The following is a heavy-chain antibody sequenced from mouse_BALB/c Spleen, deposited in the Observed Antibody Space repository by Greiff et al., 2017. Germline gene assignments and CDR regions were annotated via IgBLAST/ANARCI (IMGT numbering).Heavy chain of an antibody. Sequence: EVQLVESGGGLVKPGGSLKLSCAASGFTFSDYYMYWVRQTPEKRLEWVATISDGGSYTYYPDSVKGRFTISRDNAKNNLYLQMSSLKSEDTAMYYCARGSSYGFDVWGAGTTVTVSS. J-gene: IGHJ1*01. D-gene: IGHD1-1*01. CDR3: ARGSSYGFDV. CDR1: GFTFSDYY. V-gene: IGHV5-4*02. CDR2: ISDGGSYT.